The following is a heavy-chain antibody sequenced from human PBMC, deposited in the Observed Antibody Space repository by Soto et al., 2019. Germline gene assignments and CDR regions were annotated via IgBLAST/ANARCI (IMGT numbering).Heavy chain of an antibody. D-gene: IGHD3-22*01. CDR3: ARWTYYYDRGGYR. CDR1: GFTFNTYP. J-gene: IGHJ4*02. Sequence: QVQLVESGGGVVQPGRSRRLSCAASGFTFNTYPMHWVRQAPGKGLEWVALISHDGSKKYYADSVKGRFTISRDSSENTLYLQLNNLRAEDTAVYYCARWTYYYDRGGYRWGQGTLVTVSS. CDR2: ISHDGSKK. V-gene: IGHV3-30-3*01.